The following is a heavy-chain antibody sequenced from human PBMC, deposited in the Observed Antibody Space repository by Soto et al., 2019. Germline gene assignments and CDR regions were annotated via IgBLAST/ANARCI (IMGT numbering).Heavy chain of an antibody. CDR2: VYYTGST. Sequence: SETLSLTCAVSGASFTNYFWWWCVRQSPERGLEWSGEVYYTGSTNYNPSIKSRVTISVDKTKSQFSLKLDAVTAAATAAYYGVRASVRGDRDDGIDSHYFFDCWGRGTRVTVSS. D-gene: IGHD3-10*01. CDR1: GASFTNYFW. J-gene: IGHJ6*02. V-gene: IGHV4-4*02. CDR3: VRASVRGDRDDGIDSHYFFDC.